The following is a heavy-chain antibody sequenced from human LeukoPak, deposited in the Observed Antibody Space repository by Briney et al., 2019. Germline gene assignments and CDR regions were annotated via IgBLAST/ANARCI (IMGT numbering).Heavy chain of an antibody. J-gene: IGHJ4*02. CDR2: IYYSGST. CDR1: GGSISSYY. Sequence: SETLSLTGTVSGGSISSYYWSWLRQPPGKGLEWIGYIYYSGSTNYNPSLKSRVTISVDTSKNQFSLKLSSVTAADTAVYYCARVRESIFGVVPFDYWGQGTLVTVSS. CDR3: ARVRESIFGVVPFDY. V-gene: IGHV4-59*01. D-gene: IGHD3-3*01.